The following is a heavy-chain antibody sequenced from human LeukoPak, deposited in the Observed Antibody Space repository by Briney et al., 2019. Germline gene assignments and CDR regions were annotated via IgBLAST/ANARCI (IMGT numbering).Heavy chain of an antibody. V-gene: IGHV3-11*01. CDR3: AKDFYDSSGYYDY. Sequence: GGSLRLSCAASGFTFSDYYMSWIRQAPGKGLEWVSYISSSGSTIYYADSVKGRFTISRDNSKNTLYLQMNGLRAEDTAVYYCAKDFYDSSGYYDYWGQGTLVTVSS. J-gene: IGHJ4*02. CDR1: GFTFSDYY. D-gene: IGHD3-22*01. CDR2: ISSSGSTI.